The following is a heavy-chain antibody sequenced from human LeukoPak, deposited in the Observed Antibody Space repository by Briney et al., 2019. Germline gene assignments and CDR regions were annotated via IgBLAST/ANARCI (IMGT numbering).Heavy chain of an antibody. CDR1: GGSISSGGYY. J-gene: IGHJ4*02. V-gene: IGHV4-31*03. CDR3: ARAVGYYYDSSGYYYDLYYFDY. Sequence: SETLSLTCTVSGGSISSGGYYWSWIRQHPGKGLERIGYIYYSGSTYYNPSLKSRVTISVDTSKNQFSLKLSSVTAADTAVYYCARAVGYYYDSSGYYYDLYYFDYWGQGTLVTVSS. D-gene: IGHD3-22*01. CDR2: IYYSGST.